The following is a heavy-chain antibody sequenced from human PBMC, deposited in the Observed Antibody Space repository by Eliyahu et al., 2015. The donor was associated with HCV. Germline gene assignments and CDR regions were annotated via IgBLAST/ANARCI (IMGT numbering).Heavy chain of an antibody. J-gene: IGHJ5*02. V-gene: IGHV4-59*01. D-gene: IGHD6-19*01. Sequence: QVQLQESGPGLVKPSETLSLTCTVSGGSITTYYWSWXRQPPGKGLEWIGYIHYSGSTNYNPSLKSRVTISVDTSKNQFSLKLTSVTAADTAVYYCASGGGGIAVAGTGGWFDPWGQGTLVIVSS. CDR3: ASGGGGIAVAGTGGWFDP. CDR2: IHYSGST. CDR1: GGSITTYY.